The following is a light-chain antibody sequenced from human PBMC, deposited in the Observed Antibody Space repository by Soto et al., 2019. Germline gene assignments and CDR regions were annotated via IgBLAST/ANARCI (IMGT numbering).Light chain of an antibody. CDR1: QGLTSN. Sequence: EIVMTQSPATLSVSPGERATLSCRASQGLTSNVAWYQHKPGQAPRLLIYGASTRATGIPARFSGSGSGTEFTLTISSLQSDDFAVYHCQQYDKWPRTFGQGTKVEIK. CDR3: QQYDKWPRT. V-gene: IGKV3-15*01. J-gene: IGKJ1*01. CDR2: GAS.